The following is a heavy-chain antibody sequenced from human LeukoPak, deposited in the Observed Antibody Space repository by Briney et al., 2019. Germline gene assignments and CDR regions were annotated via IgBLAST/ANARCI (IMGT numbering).Heavy chain of an antibody. CDR2: IYTSGST. CDR3: ARLSSWYWKPFDP. V-gene: IGHV4-4*09. Sequence: SETLSLTCTVSGGSISSYYWSWIRQPPGKGLEWIGYIYTSGSTNYNPSLKSRVTISVDTSKNQFSLKLSSVTAADTAVYYCARLSSWYWKPFDPWGQGTLVTVSS. J-gene: IGHJ5*02. CDR1: GGSISSYY. D-gene: IGHD6-13*01.